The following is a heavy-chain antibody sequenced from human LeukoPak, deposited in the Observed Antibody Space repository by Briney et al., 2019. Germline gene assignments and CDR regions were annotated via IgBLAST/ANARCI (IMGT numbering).Heavy chain of an antibody. Sequence: ASVKVSCKASGYTFNTYGITWVRQAPGQGLEWMGWINPNSGGTNYAQKFQGRVTMTRDTSISTAYMELSRLRSDDTAVYYCATAGYSSGWHDAFDIWGQGTMVTVSS. J-gene: IGHJ3*02. D-gene: IGHD6-19*01. CDR1: GYTFNTYG. V-gene: IGHV1-2*02. CDR3: ATAGYSSGWHDAFDI. CDR2: INPNSGGT.